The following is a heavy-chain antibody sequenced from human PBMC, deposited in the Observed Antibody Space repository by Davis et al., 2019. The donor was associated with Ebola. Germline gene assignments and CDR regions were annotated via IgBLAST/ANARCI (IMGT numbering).Heavy chain of an antibody. CDR2: IYHSGST. CDR3: ARGRYSYGYFDY. D-gene: IGHD5-18*01. CDR1: GGSVSSGSYY. J-gene: IGHJ4*02. Sequence: SETLSLTCTVSGGSVSSGSYYWSWIRQPPGKGLGWIGTIYHSGSTYYNPSLESRVTISLDTSKNQFSLKLSSVTAADTAVYYCARGRYSYGYFDYWGQGTLVTVSP. V-gene: IGHV4-39*07.